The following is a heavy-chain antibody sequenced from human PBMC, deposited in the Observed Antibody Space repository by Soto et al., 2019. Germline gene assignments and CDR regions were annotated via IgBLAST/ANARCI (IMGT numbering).Heavy chain of an antibody. J-gene: IGHJ6*02. CDR1: GYTFTSYG. Sequence: QVQLVQSGAEVKKPGASVKVSCKASGYTFTSYGISWVRQAPGQGLDGMGWISAYNGNTNYALKLQGRVTMTKHTSMSTAYIELRSLISDDTAVYYYARDRLSGRPWGYYCYGMAVWGQGTKVTVSS. V-gene: IGHV1-18*01. CDR3: ARDRLSGRPWGYYCYGMAV. D-gene: IGHD2-15*01. CDR2: ISAYNGNT.